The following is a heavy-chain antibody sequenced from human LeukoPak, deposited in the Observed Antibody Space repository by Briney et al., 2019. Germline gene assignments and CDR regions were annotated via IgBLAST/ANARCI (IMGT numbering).Heavy chain of an antibody. CDR1: GLVFGKYA. Sequence: GGSLRLSCAASGLVFGKYAMAWVRQAPGKGLECVSIISDDSSFTYYLDSVKGRSTIFRDNSKNTLYLHMNSLKAEDTAVYYCAKGRCSGPGCDSFDYWGQGALVTVSS. CDR2: ISDDSSFT. D-gene: IGHD5-12*01. V-gene: IGHV3-23*01. CDR3: AKGRCSGPGCDSFDY. J-gene: IGHJ4*02.